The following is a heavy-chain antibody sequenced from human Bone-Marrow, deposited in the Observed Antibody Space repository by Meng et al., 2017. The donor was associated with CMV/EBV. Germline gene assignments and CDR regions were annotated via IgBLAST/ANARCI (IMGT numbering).Heavy chain of an antibody. CDR2: INPNNSGS. V-gene: IGHV1-2*02. CDR1: GYTFIGYY. D-gene: IGHD6-6*01. J-gene: IGHJ3*02. Sequence: ASVKVSCKASGYTFIGYYMHWVRQAPGQGLEWMGWINPNNSGSDCAQKFQGRVTMTRDTSISTAYMELSSLRSDDTALYYCAREYEYASSYMDDAFDIWGQGTTVTVSS. CDR3: AREYEYASSYMDDAFDI.